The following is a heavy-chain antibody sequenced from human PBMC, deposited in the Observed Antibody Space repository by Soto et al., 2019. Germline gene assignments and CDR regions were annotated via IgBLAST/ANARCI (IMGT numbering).Heavy chain of an antibody. CDR2: ISGSGGNI. CDR1: GFTFRSYA. V-gene: IGHV3-23*01. D-gene: IGHD2-15*01. J-gene: IGHJ6*02. CDR3: AKDKGPSVGATPGYYYQGLDV. Sequence: GGSLRLSCAASGFTFRSYAMSWVRQAPRKGLEWVSAISGSGGNIYYADSVKGRFTISRDNSKNTLYLEMNSLRAEDTAVYYCAKDKGPSVGATPGYYYQGLDVWGQGTTVTVSS.